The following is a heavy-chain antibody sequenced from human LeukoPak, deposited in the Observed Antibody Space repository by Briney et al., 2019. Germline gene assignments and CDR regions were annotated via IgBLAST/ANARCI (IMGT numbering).Heavy chain of an antibody. D-gene: IGHD3-22*01. V-gene: IGHV3-15*01. CDR1: GFPFTKAW. CDR3: CPLNMIVNY. CDR2: IKSETDGGTA. J-gene: IGHJ4*02. Sequence: GGSLRLSCATSGFPFTKAWMSWVRQAPGKGLEWVGRIKSETDGGTADFAVPVKGRFSISRDDSKNTLYLQMSSLTTEDTAVYYCCPLNMIVNYWGQGTLVTVSS.